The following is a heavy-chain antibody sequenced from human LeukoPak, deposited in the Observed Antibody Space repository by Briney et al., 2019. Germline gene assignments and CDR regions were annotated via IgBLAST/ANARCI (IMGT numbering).Heavy chain of an antibody. CDR3: ARGGLDSSGWYGTFDY. Sequence: SETLSLTCTVSGGSISSSSYYWSWIRQPPGKGLEWIGEINHSGSTNYNPSLKSRVTISVDTSKNQFSLKLSSVTAADTAVYYCARGGLDSSGWYGTFDYWGQGTLVTVSS. CDR2: INHSGST. J-gene: IGHJ4*02. CDR1: GGSISSSSYY. V-gene: IGHV4-39*07. D-gene: IGHD6-19*01.